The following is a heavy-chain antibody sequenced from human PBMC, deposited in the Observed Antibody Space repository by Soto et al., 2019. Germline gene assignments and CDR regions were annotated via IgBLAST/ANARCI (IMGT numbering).Heavy chain of an antibody. V-gene: IGHV3-33*01. CDR2: IWYDGSNK. CDR3: AAGEPLNY. D-gene: IGHD3-10*01. J-gene: IGHJ4*02. Sequence: QPWCSLELCCASSGFTFKNYGMHWVRQAPGKGLEWVAIIWYDGSNKYYADSVKGRFTISRDNSKNTVYLQMNSLRAEDTAMYYCAAGEPLNYRGQGTLVTVSS. CDR1: GFTFKNYG.